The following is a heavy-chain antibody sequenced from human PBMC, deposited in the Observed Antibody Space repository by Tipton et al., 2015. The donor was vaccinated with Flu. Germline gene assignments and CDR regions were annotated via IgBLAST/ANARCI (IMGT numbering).Heavy chain of an antibody. J-gene: IGHJ4*02. CDR1: GFTYSTYS. CDR3: SRGGNSNFDY. Sequence: GSLRLSCAASGFTYSTYSMSWVRQAPGKGLEWVSVIYSDGSTYYADSVNGRFTISRDKSKNTLYLQMNSLRAEDTAVYYCSRGGNSNFDYWGQGTLVTVSS. D-gene: IGHD1/OR15-1a*01. V-gene: IGHV3-66*01. CDR2: IYSDGST.